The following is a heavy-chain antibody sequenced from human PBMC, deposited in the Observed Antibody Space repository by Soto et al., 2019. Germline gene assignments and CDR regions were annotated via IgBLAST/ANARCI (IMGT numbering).Heavy chain of an antibody. D-gene: IGHD2-15*01. CDR3: ARGLVVVSATYWYFDL. CDR1: GYTFTSYD. Sequence: QVQLVQSGAEVKKPGASVKVSCKASGYTFTSYDINWVRQAAGQGLEWIGWMNPNSGKAVYAQKFXGXAXMXRNTSISTAYMELSSLRSDDTAVYFCARGLVVVSATYWYFDLWGRGTLVTVSS. V-gene: IGHV1-8*01. J-gene: IGHJ2*01. CDR2: MNPNSGKA.